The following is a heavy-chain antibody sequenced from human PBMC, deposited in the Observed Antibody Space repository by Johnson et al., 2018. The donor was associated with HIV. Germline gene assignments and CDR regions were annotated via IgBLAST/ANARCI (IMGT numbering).Heavy chain of an antibody. J-gene: IGHJ3*02. CDR1: GFTFDEYA. CDR2: ITWNSGSI. D-gene: IGHD3-22*01. V-gene: IGHV3-9*01. CDR3: TRVGRGSGYVSDAFDI. Sequence: ELQLVESGGGLVQPGRSLRLSCVASGFTFDEYAMHWVRQAPGKGLEWVSGITWNSGSIDSADSVKGRLTISRDNSKNTRYLQMNSLRAEDTAVYYCTRVGRGSGYVSDAFDIWGRGTMVTVSS.